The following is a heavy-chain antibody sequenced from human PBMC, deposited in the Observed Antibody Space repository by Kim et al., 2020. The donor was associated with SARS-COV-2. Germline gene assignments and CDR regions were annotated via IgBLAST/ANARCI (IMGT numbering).Heavy chain of an antibody. J-gene: IGHJ6*02. Sequence: ASVKVSCKASGYTFTSYGINWVRQAPGQGLEWMGWISAYNGNTNYAQKLQGRVTMTTDTSTSTAYMELRSLRSDDTAVYYCAREGAAMVIGTHYYYYYGMDVWGQGTTVTVSS. CDR1: GYTFTSYG. CDR2: ISAYNGNT. CDR3: AREGAAMVIGTHYYYYYGMDV. V-gene: IGHV1-18*04. D-gene: IGHD5-18*01.